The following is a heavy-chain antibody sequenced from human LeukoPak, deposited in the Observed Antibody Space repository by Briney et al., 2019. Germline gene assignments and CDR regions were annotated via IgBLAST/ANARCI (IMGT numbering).Heavy chain of an antibody. Sequence: ASVTVSCKASGFTFTSSAVQWVRQARGQRLEWLGWIVVGSGNTNYAQKFQERVTITRDMSTSTAYMELSSLRSEDTAVYYCAAQGAVAKYYFDYWGQGTLVTVSS. V-gene: IGHV1-58*01. CDR1: GFTFTSSA. D-gene: IGHD6-19*01. CDR3: AAQGAVAKYYFDY. J-gene: IGHJ4*02. CDR2: IVVGSGNT.